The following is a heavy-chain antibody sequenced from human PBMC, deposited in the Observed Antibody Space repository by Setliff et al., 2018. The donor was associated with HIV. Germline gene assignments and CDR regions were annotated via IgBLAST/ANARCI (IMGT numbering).Heavy chain of an antibody. V-gene: IGHV3-NL1*01. D-gene: IGHD3-16*01. CDR3: VKGGMTNAAFNI. Sequence: GGSLRLSCAASGFTFSSYGMHWVRQAPGKGLEWISGISGSGGDIYYADNVKGRFTISRDNSKNTLYLQMNSLRLEDTALYYCVKGGMTNAAFNIWGPGTMVTVSS. J-gene: IGHJ3*02. CDR2: ISGSGGDI. CDR1: GFTFSSYG.